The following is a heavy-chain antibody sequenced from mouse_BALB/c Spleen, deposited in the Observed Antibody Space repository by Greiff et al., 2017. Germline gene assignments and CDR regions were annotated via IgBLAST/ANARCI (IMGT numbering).Heavy chain of an antibody. J-gene: IGHJ1*01. V-gene: IGHV3-8*02. CDR1: GDSITSGY. D-gene: IGHD1-2*01. CDR2: ISYSGST. CDR3: ARRGYYYDYDWDMDD. Sequence: EVMLVESGPSLVKPSQTLSLTCSVTGDSITSGYWNWIRKFPGHKLEYMGYISYSGSTYYNPSLKSRISITRDTSTNQYYLQLNSVTTKDAAAYYCARRGYYYDYDWDMDDWGAGTTVTVSS.